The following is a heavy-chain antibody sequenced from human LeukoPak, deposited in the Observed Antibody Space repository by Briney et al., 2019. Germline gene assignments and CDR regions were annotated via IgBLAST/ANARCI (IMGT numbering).Heavy chain of an antibody. CDR1: GYTLTELS. J-gene: IGHJ5*02. CDR2: FDPEDGET. D-gene: IGHD2-15*01. V-gene: IGHV1-24*01. Sequence: ASVKVSCKVSGYTLTELSMHWVRQAPGKGLEWMGGFDPEDGETIYAQKFQGRVTMTEDTSTDTAYMELSSLRSGDTAVYYCATGPSCSGGSCYSNWFDPWGQGTLVTVSS. CDR3: ATGPSCSGGSCYSNWFDP.